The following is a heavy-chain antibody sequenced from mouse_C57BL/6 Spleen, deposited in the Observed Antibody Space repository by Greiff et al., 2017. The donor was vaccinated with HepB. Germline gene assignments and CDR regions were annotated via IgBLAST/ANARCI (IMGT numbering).Heavy chain of an antibody. J-gene: IGHJ2*01. CDR1: GYTFTDYN. Sequence: EVKVVESGPELVKPGASVKMSCKASGYTFTDYNMHWVKQSHGKSLEWIGYINPNNGGTSYNQKFKGKATLTVNKSSSTAYMELRSLTSEDSAVYYCARTYYGSSYNDYWGQGTTLTVSS. CDR3: ARTYYGSSYNDY. D-gene: IGHD1-1*01. V-gene: IGHV1-22*01. CDR2: INPNNGGT.